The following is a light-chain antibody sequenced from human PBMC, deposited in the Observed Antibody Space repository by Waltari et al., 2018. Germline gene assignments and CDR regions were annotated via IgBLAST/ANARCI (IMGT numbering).Light chain of an antibody. V-gene: IGLV1-47*02. CDR2: SNN. J-gene: IGLJ3*02. Sequence: QSVLTQPPSASGTPGQRVPISCSGSTPNIGANLVYWYQQLPGMAPKLLIYSNNQRPSGVPDRFSDSKSGTSASLAISGLRSEDEADYYCAAWDDRVRGRVFGGGTKLTVL. CDR1: TPNIGANL. CDR3: AAWDDRVRGRV.